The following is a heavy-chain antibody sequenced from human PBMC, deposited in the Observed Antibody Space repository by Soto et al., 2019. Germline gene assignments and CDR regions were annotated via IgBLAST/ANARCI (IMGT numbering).Heavy chain of an antibody. Sequence: SETLSLTCTVSGASISGFYWSWIRKSAGKGLEWIGRIYATGTTDYNPSLKSRVMMSVDTSKKQFSLKLRSVTAADTAVYYCVRDGTKTLRDWFEPWGQGISVTVSS. V-gene: IGHV4-4*07. CDR2: IYATGTT. CDR1: GASISGFY. D-gene: IGHD1-1*01. J-gene: IGHJ5*02. CDR3: VRDGTKTLRDWFEP.